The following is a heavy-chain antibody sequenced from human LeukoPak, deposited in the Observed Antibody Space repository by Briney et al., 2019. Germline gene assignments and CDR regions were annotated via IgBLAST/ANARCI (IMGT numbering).Heavy chain of an antibody. J-gene: IGHJ6*03. CDR2: IYTSGST. Sequence: NPSETLSLTCTVSGGSISSGSYYWSWIRQPAGKGLEWIGRIYTSGSTNYNPSLKSRVTISVDTSKNQFSLKLSSVTAADTAVYYCASNRGGPLYYYYYMDVWGKGTTVTVSS. D-gene: IGHD2-15*01. V-gene: IGHV4-61*02. CDR1: GGSISSGSYY. CDR3: ASNRGGPLYYYYYMDV.